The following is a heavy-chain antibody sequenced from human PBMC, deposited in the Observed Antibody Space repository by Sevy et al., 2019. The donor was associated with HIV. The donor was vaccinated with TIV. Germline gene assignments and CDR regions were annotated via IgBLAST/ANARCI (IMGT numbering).Heavy chain of an antibody. D-gene: IGHD6-13*01. Sequence: GGSLRLSCAASRFIFNDYGMHWVRQAPGKGLEWVAFIQYDGNDKYYADSMMGRFTISRDNSKNMLFLQINSLRSEDTAMYYCAKNTAAAGAGGFDYWGQGTLVTVSS. CDR1: RFIFNDYG. J-gene: IGHJ4*02. V-gene: IGHV3-30*02. CDR3: AKNTAAAGAGGFDY. CDR2: IQYDGNDK.